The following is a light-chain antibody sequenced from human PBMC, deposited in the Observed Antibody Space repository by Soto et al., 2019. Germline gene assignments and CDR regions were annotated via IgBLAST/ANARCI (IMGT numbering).Light chain of an antibody. Sequence: EIVLTQSPATLSLSPGERATLSCRASQSVSSCLAWYQQKPGQAPRLLIYDASNRATGIPARFSGSGSGTDFTFTISSLEPEDFAVYYCLQSSNWPLTFGGGTKVEIK. CDR2: DAS. CDR3: LQSSNWPLT. V-gene: IGKV3-11*01. J-gene: IGKJ4*01. CDR1: QSVSSC.